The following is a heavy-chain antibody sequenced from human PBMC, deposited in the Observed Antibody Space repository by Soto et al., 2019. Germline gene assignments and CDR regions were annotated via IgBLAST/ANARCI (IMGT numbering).Heavy chain of an antibody. V-gene: IGHV1-18*01. Sequence: ASVKVSCKASGYTFTSYGISWVRQAPGQGLEGMGWISAYNGNTNYAQRLQGRVTMTTDTSTSTAYMERRSRRSDDTAVYYCARDSGYCSSTSCSSFDYWGQGTLVTVSS. CDR3: ARDSGYCSSTSCSSFDY. J-gene: IGHJ4*02. CDR1: GYTFTSYG. CDR2: ISAYNGNT. D-gene: IGHD2-2*01.